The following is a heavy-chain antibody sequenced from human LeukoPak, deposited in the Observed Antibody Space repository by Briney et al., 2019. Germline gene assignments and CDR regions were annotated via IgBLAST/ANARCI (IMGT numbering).Heavy chain of an antibody. J-gene: IGHJ4*02. CDR2: ISGSGGST. V-gene: IGHV3-23*01. CDR1: GFTFSSYA. Sequence: GGSLRLSCAAAGFTFSSYAMSWVRQAPGKGLEWVSAISGSGGSTYYADSVKGRFTISRDNSKNTLYLRMNSLRAEDTAVYYCAKCSGGSCYNPFDYWGQGTLVTVSS. D-gene: IGHD2-15*01. CDR3: AKCSGGSCYNPFDY.